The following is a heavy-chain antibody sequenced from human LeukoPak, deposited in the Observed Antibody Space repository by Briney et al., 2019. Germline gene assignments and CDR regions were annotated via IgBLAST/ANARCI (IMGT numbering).Heavy chain of an antibody. V-gene: IGHV3-33*01. J-gene: IGHJ6*02. CDR2: IWYDGSNK. CDR3: ARGSIVGATYYYYGMDV. CDR1: GFTFSSYG. D-gene: IGHD1-26*01. Sequence: GRSLRLSCAASGFTFSSYGTHWVRQAPGKGLEWVAVIWYDGSNKYYGDSVKGRFTISRDNSKKTLYLQMNSLRVEDTAVYYCARGSIVGATYYYYGMDVWGQGTTVTVSS.